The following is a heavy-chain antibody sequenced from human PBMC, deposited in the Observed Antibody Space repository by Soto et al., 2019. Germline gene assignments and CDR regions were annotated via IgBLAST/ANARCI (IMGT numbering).Heavy chain of an antibody. V-gene: IGHV3-11*01. J-gene: IGHJ5*02. D-gene: IGHD3-3*01. CDR1: GFTFSDYY. CDR3: ARLRFFPADIQNWFDP. Sequence: GGSLRLSCAASGFTFSDYYMSWIRQAPGKGLEWVSYISSSGSTIYYADSVKGRFTISRDNAKNSLYLQMNSLRAEDTAVYYCARLRFFPADIQNWFDPWGQGTLVTVSS. CDR2: ISSSGSTI.